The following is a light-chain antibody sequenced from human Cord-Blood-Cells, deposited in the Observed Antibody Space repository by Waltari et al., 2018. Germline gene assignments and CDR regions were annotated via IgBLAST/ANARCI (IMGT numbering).Light chain of an antibody. J-gene: IGLJ2*01. CDR1: NTNIGSSH. CDR2: RNH. V-gene: IGLV1-47*01. Sequence: SVLTPPLSASATRGQGVTIASSGTNTNIGSSHVYWYQQLHGTSPKLLFYRNHQRPSGVPDLFSGSKSGPLASLAFSGLRCEYEADYYCAAWDDSLSGVVVGGGTKLTVL. CDR3: AAWDDSLSGVV.